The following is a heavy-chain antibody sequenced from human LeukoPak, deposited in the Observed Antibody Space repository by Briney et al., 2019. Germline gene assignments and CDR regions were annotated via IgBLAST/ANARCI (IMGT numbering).Heavy chain of an antibody. CDR2: ISGSSSYI. CDR3: ARGGYSSRDPIDY. J-gene: IGHJ4*02. D-gene: IGHD6-13*01. CDR1: GFTFSSYS. V-gene: IGHV3-21*01. Sequence: GGSLRLSCAASGFTFSSYSMNWVRQAPGKGLEWVSSISGSSSYIYYADSVKGRFTISRDNAKNSLYLQMNSLRAEDTAVYYCARGGYSSRDPIDYWGQGTLVTVSS.